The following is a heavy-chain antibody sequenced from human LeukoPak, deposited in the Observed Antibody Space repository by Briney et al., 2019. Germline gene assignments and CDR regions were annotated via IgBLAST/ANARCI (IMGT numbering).Heavy chain of an antibody. CDR3: ARGYSYGSD. CDR2: ICGGGTT. Sequence: PGGSLSLSCAASGFPFSSNCMSWVRQAPGKGLKWVSAICGGGTTYYADSVKGRFTISRDNAKNSLYLQMNSLRAEDTAVYYCARGYSYGSDWGQGTLVTVSS. D-gene: IGHD5-18*01. V-gene: IGHV3-53*03. CDR1: GFPFSSNC. J-gene: IGHJ4*02.